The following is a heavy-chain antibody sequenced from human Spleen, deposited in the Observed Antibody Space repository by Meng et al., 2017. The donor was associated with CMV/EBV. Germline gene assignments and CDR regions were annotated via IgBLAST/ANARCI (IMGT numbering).Heavy chain of an antibody. CDR1: GGSISATGYY. J-gene: IGHJ4*02. CDR3: ARDGSPVRGVIDY. V-gene: IGHV4-39*07. D-gene: IGHD3-10*01. CDR2: IYYSGST. Sequence: SETLSLTCTVSGGSISATGYYWVWIRQPPGKGLEWIGTIYYSGSTYYNPSLKSRVVISVDTSKNQFSLKLSSVTAADTAVYYCARDGSPVRGVIDYWGQGTLVTVSS.